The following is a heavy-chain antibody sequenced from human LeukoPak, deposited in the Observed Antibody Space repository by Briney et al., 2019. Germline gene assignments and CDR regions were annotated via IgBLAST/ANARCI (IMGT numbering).Heavy chain of an antibody. D-gene: IGHD5-18*01. CDR3: ARDPGYSSPRGDY. V-gene: IGHV1-2*02. Sequence: ASVKVSCKAYGSTFTGYFMHWVRQAPRQGLEWMGWINPNSGGTHYAQKFQGRVTMTRDTSISTAYMELSRPRSDDTAVYYCARDPGYSSPRGDYWGQGTLVTVSS. CDR1: GSTFTGYF. CDR2: INPNSGGT. J-gene: IGHJ4*02.